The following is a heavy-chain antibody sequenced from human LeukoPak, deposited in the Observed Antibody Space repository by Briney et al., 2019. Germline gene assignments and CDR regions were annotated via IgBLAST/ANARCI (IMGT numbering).Heavy chain of an antibody. CDR1: GFTFSNYA. Sequence: GGSLRLSCAASGFTFSNYAMSWVRQAPEKGLEWVSAISGSGGSGSTYYADSVKGRFTISRDNSKNTLYLQMDSLRAEDTAIYYCVRDSRQSTGWHFDYWGQGTLVTVSS. D-gene: IGHD6-19*01. V-gene: IGHV3-23*01. CDR2: ISGSGGSGST. J-gene: IGHJ4*02. CDR3: VRDSRQSTGWHFDY.